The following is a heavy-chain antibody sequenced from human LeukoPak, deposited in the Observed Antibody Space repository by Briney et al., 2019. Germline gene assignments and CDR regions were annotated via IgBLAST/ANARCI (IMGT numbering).Heavy chain of an antibody. Sequence: GGSLRLSCAASGFTFDDYGMSWIRQGPGKGLWWGSYIISIGSTIYYADSVKGRGTISTENAKSSLYLQMTSLRAEDPAVYYCARSTVAATPDFDYWGQGTLVTVSS. J-gene: IGHJ4*02. CDR3: ARSTVAATPDFDY. CDR1: GFTFDDYG. D-gene: IGHD2-15*01. V-gene: IGHV3-11*01. CDR2: IISIGSTI.